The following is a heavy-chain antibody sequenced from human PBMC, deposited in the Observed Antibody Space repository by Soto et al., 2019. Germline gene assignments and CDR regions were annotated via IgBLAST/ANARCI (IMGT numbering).Heavy chain of an antibody. V-gene: IGHV4-39*01. CDR3: ARQIGRGSWSFDN. CDR1: GASISSSVDY. Sequence: QLQLQESGPGLVKPSETLSLTCPVSGASISSSVDYWWAWIRRPPGWGLEWIGSIHYIAHPLYNPSLSSRLTISVHTSENQFSLNLNSVTAADTAVYYCARQIGRGSWSFDNWGQGTLVTVSS. D-gene: IGHD2-15*01. J-gene: IGHJ4*02. CDR2: IHYIAHP.